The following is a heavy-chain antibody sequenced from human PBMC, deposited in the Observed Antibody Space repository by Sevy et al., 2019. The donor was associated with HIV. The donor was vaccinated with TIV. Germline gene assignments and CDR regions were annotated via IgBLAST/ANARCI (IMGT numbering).Heavy chain of an antibody. CDR3: AKGIGYSGYETDY. Sequence: GGSLRLSCAASGFTFSSYAMSWVRQAPGKGLEWVSAISGSGISTYYANSVKGRLTISRDNSKKTLYLQMNNLRAEDTAVFYCAKGIGYSGYETDYWGQGTLVTVSS. J-gene: IGHJ4*02. D-gene: IGHD5-12*01. CDR1: GFTFSSYA. CDR2: ISGSGIST. V-gene: IGHV3-23*01.